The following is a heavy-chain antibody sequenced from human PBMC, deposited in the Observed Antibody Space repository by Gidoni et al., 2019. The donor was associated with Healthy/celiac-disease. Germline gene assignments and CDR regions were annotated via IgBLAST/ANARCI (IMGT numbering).Heavy chain of an antibody. J-gene: IGHJ4*02. Sequence: QVRLQPWGAGLLKPSETLSLTCAVYGGSFSGYYWSWIRQPPGKGLEWIGEINHGGSTNYNPSLKSRVTITVDTSKNQFSLKLSSVTAADTAVYYCARGSPSIAVAGTRLFDYWGQGTLVTVSS. CDR1: GGSFSGYY. V-gene: IGHV4-34*01. CDR2: INHGGST. D-gene: IGHD6-19*01. CDR3: ARGSPSIAVAGTRLFDY.